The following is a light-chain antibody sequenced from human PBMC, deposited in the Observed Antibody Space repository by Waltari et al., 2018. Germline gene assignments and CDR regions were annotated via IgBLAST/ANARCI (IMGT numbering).Light chain of an antibody. V-gene: IGLV1-44*01. CDR2: SNK. J-gene: IGLJ2*01. CDR3: AGWDDSLKGVI. CDR1: SANIGRNT. Sequence: QSVLTHPPSVSGTPGQRVTISCSGNSANIGRNTVDWYQQFPGTAPNLLMYSNKLRPSGVPERFAGSKSGTSASQAIFGIQSEDEGDYFCAGWDDSLKGVIFGGGTKVTVL.